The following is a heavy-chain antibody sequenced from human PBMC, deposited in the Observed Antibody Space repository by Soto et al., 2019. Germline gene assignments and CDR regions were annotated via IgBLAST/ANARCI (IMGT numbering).Heavy chain of an antibody. J-gene: IGHJ3*02. Sequence: GGSLRLSCAASGFTFSDYYMSWIRQAPGKGLEWVSYISSSSSYTNYADSVKGRFTISRDNAKNSLYLQMNSLRAEDTAVYYCARAFRYYDILTGYLDYDAFDIWGQGTMVTVSS. CDR3: ARAFRYYDILTGYLDYDAFDI. D-gene: IGHD3-9*01. V-gene: IGHV3-11*05. CDR1: GFTFSDYY. CDR2: ISSSSSYT.